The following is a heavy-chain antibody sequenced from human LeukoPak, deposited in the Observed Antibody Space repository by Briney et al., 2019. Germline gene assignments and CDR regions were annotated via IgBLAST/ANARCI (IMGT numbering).Heavy chain of an antibody. D-gene: IGHD3-22*01. CDR1: GGSISSGSYY. Sequence: SQTLSLTCTVSGGSISSGSYYWSWIRQPAGKGLEWIGRIYTSGSTNYNPSLKGRVTISVDTSKNQFSLKLSSVTAADTAVYYCARSDDSSENPAFDIWGQGTMVTVSS. CDR3: ARSDDSSENPAFDI. V-gene: IGHV4-61*02. J-gene: IGHJ3*02. CDR2: IYTSGST.